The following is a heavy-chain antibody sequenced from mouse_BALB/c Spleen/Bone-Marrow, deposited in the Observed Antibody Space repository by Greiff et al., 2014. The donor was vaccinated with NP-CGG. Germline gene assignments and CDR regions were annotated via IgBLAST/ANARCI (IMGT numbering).Heavy chain of an antibody. CDR2: ISSGSSTI. J-gene: IGHJ4*01. D-gene: IGHD1-1*01. V-gene: IGHV5-17*02. Sequence: EAQGVESGGGLVQPGGSRKLSCAASGFTFSSFGMHWVRQAPEKGLEWVAYISSGSSTIYYADTVKGRFTISRDNPKNTLFLQMTSLRSEDTAMYYCARSGIGYYYGSNSYAMDYWGQGTSVTVSS. CDR3: ARSGIGYYYGSNSYAMDY. CDR1: GFTFSSFG.